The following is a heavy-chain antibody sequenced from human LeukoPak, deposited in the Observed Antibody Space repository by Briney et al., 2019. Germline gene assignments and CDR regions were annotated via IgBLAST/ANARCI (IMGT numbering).Heavy chain of an antibody. V-gene: IGHV3-66*01. J-gene: IGHJ6*03. Sequence: GGSLRLSCAASGFNVRNNYMSWVRQGPGKGLEWVSVIYNAGNTDYADSVKGRFTISRDTSKNTLYLQMDSLRVEDTAVYFCARDRDNYMDVWGKGTTVTVSS. CDR1: GFNVRNNY. CDR3: ARDRDNYMDV. CDR2: IYNAGNT.